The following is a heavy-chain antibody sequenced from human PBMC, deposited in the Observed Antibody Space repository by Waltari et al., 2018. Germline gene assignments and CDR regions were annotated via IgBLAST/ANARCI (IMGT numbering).Heavy chain of an antibody. CDR1: GFTFSSNA. CDR2: ISGSGENT. V-gene: IGHV3-23*01. CDR3: AKDLSSSE. Sequence: EVLLLESGGGFVQPGGSRRLSCAASGFTFSSNAMSWVRQAPGKGLEWVSTISGSGENTYYADSVKGRFSISRDNSKNTLSLQMNSLRAEDTARYFCAKDLSSSEGGQGTLGTVSS. D-gene: IGHD6-25*01. J-gene: IGHJ4*02.